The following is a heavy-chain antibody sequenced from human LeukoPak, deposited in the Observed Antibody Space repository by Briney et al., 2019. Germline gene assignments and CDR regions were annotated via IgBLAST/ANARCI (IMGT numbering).Heavy chain of an antibody. CDR3: APSMAGFYWFNP. Sequence: QPGGSLKLSCAASASTFSSNWMHCVRQAPGKGLVWVSRISKDGSSTSYADSVKGRFTISRDNAKNTLYLQMSSLTAEDTAVYYCAPSMAGFYWFNPWGHGKPFTVSS. V-gene: IGHV3-74*01. D-gene: IGHD6-19*01. CDR1: ASTFSSNW. CDR2: ISKDGSST. J-gene: IGHJ5*02.